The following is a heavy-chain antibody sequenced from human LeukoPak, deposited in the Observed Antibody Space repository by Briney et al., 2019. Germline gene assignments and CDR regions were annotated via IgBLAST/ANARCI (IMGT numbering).Heavy chain of an antibody. CDR1: GGSFSGYF. V-gene: IGHV4-34*01. CDR3: ARGSSSLWHYFDY. D-gene: IGHD6-13*01. J-gene: IGHJ4*02. Sequence: SETLSLTCAVYGGSFSGYFWSWIRQPPGKGLEWIGEINHSGSTNYNPSLKSRVTISVDTSNNQFSLKLSSVTAADTAVYYCARGSSSLWHYFDYWGQGTLVTVSS. CDR2: INHSGST.